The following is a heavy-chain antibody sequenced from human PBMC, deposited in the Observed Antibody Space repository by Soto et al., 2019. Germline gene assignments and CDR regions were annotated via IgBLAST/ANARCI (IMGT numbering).Heavy chain of an antibody. CDR2: IYYSGST. Sequence: SETLSLTCTVSGGSISSYYWSWIRQPPGKGLEWIGYIYYSGSTNYNPSLKSRVTISVDTSKNQFSLKLSSVTAADTAVYYCARQGPLSNRGYSSSWYKDYYYGMDVWGQGTTVTVS. J-gene: IGHJ6*02. CDR3: ARQGPLSNRGYSSSWYKDYYYGMDV. V-gene: IGHV4-59*08. D-gene: IGHD6-13*01. CDR1: GGSISSYY.